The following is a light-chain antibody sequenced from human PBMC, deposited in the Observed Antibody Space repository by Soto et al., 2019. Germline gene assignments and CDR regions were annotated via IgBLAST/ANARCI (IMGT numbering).Light chain of an antibody. CDR1: QSGSNY. CDR3: QQRRSWPPLT. J-gene: IGKJ4*01. Sequence: EMVLTQSPATLALSPGEIATLSCRASQSGSNYLAWYQQKPGQAPRLLIYDATNRATGIPDRFSGSGSGTDFTLTISSLEPEDFAVYYCQQRRSWPPLTFGGGPKVEIK. V-gene: IGKV3-11*01. CDR2: DAT.